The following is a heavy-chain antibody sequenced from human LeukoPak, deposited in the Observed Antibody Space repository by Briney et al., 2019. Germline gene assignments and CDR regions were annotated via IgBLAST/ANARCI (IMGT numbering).Heavy chain of an antibody. CDR2: IKSKTDGGTT. V-gene: IGHV3-15*01. CDR1: GFTFSNAW. J-gene: IGHJ4*02. CDR3: TTVSWGIVVVPAAPADY. Sequence: GGSLRLSCAASGFTFSNAWMSWVRQAPGKGLEWVGRIKSKTDGGTTDYAAPVKGRFTISRDDSKNTLYLQMNSLKTEDTAVYYCTTVSWGIVVVPAAPADYWGQGTLVTVSS. D-gene: IGHD2-2*01.